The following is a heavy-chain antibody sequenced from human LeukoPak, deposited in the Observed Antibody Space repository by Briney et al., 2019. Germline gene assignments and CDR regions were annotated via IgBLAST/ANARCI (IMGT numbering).Heavy chain of an antibody. V-gene: IGHV4-59*01. CDR3: AREVVGYCSGGSCYESYYGMDV. CDR2: IYYSGST. J-gene: IGHJ6*02. CDR1: GGSISSYY. D-gene: IGHD2-15*01. Sequence: SETLSLTCTVSGGSISSYYWSWIRQPPGKGLEWIGYIYYSGSTNYNPSLKSRVTISVDTSKNQFSLKLSSVTAADTAVYYCAREVVGYCSGGSCYESYYGMDVWGQGITVTVSS.